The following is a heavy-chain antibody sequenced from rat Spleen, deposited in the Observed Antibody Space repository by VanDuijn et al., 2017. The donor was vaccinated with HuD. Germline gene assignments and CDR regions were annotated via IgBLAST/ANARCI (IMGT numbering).Heavy chain of an antibody. Sequence: EVQLVETGGGLVQPGRSLKLSCVASGFTFSKYWMYWVRRAPGKALEWVSSISSDGFNTYYPDSVKGRFTISRDIAKRTLYLQMNSLQTEDTAMYFCARGSVFFDYWGQGVMVTVSS. CDR3: ARGSVFFDY. CDR1: GFTFSKYW. J-gene: IGHJ2*01. V-gene: IGHV5-58*01. CDR2: ISSDGFNT.